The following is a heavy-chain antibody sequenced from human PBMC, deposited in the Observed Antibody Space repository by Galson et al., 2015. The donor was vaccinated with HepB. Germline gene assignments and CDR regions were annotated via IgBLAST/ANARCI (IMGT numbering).Heavy chain of an antibody. V-gene: IGHV3-48*02. Sequence: SLRLSCAASGFIFSTYSMNWVRQAPGKGLEWLAYITSSSASIYYADSVKGRFTLSRDNAKSSLFLEMNTLRDDDTAVYYCVRGGYCSGASCYLGTFNIWGQGTVATVSS. CDR3: VRGGYCSGASCYLGTFNI. J-gene: IGHJ3*02. CDR1: GFIFSTYS. CDR2: ITSSSASI. D-gene: IGHD2-15*01.